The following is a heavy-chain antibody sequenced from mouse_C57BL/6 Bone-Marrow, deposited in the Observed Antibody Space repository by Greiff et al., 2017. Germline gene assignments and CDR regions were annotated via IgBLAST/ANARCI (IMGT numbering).Heavy chain of an antibody. V-gene: IGHV2-9-1*01. CDR1: GFSLTSYA. J-gene: IGHJ4*01. CDR3: ARNEAFYAMDY. CDR2: IWTGGGK. Sequence: QVQLKESGPGLVAPSQSLSITCTVSGFSLTSYAISWVRQPPGKGLEWLGVIWTGGGKNYNSALKSRLSISKDNSKSQVFLKMNSLQTDDTARYYCARNEAFYAMDYWGQGTSVTVSS.